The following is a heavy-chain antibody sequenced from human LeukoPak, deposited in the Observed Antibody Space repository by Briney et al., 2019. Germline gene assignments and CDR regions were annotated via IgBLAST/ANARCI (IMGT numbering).Heavy chain of an antibody. D-gene: IGHD1-1*01. Sequence: PSETLSLTCNVSGGSISGHYWSWIRQPPGKGLEWIAYIYYSGSTNYNPSLKSRVTMSVDTSKKQFSLKLSSVTAADTAVYYGARGAGTTDYYNNYYMNVWGKGTMVTVSS. CDR3: ARGAGTTDYYNNYYMNV. CDR1: GGSISGHY. J-gene: IGHJ6*03. CDR2: IYYSGST. V-gene: IGHV4-59*11.